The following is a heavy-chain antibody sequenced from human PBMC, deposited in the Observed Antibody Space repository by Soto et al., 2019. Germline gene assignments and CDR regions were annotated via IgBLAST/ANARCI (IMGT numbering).Heavy chain of an antibody. V-gene: IGHV4-59*01. Sequence: SETLCLTCTVAGGSISSYYWSWIRQPPGKGLEWIGYIYYSGSTNYNPSLKSRVTISVDTSKNQFSLKLSSVTAADTAVYYCARSWQDAFDIWGQGTMVTVSS. D-gene: IGHD6-13*01. CDR1: GGSISSYY. CDR2: IYYSGST. J-gene: IGHJ3*02. CDR3: ARSWQDAFDI.